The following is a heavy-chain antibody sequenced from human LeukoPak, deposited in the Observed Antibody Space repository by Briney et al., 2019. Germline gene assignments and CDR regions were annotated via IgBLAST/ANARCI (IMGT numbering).Heavy chain of an antibody. D-gene: IGHD2-21*01. J-gene: IGHJ4*02. CDR3: ARGRVIDY. CDR1: GGSISGYY. CDR2: INHSGST. V-gene: IGHV4-34*01. Sequence: SETLSLTCAVYGGSISGYYWSWIRQPPGKGLEWIGEINHSGSTNYDPSLKSRVTISVDTSKNQFSLKLSSVTAADTAVYYCARGRVIDYWGQGTLVTVSS.